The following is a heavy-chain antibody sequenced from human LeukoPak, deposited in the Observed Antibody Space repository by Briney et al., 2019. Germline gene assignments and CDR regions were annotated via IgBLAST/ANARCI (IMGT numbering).Heavy chain of an antibody. CDR3: ASGYSLRGMDA. D-gene: IGHD3-22*01. CDR2: ISNSGSYI. J-gene: IGHJ6*02. Sequence: GGSLRLSCAASGFTFSSYSMNWVRQAPGKGLEWVSYISNSGSYIYYGDSVRSRFTISRDNMNNSLYLQMNSLRVEDTATYYCASGYSLRGMDAWGRGTTVTVSS. V-gene: IGHV3-21*01. CDR1: GFTFSSYS.